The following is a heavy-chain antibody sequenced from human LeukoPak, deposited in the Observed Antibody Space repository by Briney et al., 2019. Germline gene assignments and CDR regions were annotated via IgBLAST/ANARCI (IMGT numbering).Heavy chain of an antibody. CDR2: IYYSGST. CDR1: GGSISSSSYY. V-gene: IGHV4-39*07. D-gene: IGHD3-3*01. CDR3: AVWSGYYGAYNY. Sequence: SETLSLTCTVSGGSISSSSYYWGWIRQPPGKGLEWIGSIYYSGSTYYNPSLKSRVTISVDTSKNQFSLKLSSVTAADTAVYYCAVWSGYYGAYNYWGQGTLVTVSS. J-gene: IGHJ4*02.